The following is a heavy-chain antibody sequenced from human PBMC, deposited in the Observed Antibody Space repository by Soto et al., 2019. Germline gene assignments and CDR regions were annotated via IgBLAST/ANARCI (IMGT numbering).Heavy chain of an antibody. CDR3: ARAAMIVVVNAFDI. D-gene: IGHD3-22*01. J-gene: IGHJ3*02. CDR1: GGSISSGDYY. Sequence: SETLSLTCTVSGGSISSGDYYWSWIRQPPGKGLEWIGYIYYSGSTYYNPSLKSRVTISVDTSKNQFSLKLSSVTAADTAVYYCARAAMIVVVNAFDIWGQGTTVTVSS. V-gene: IGHV4-30-4*01. CDR2: IYYSGST.